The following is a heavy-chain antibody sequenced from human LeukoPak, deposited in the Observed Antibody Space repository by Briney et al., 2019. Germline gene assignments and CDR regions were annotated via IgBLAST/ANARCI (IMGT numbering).Heavy chain of an antibody. CDR2: IYYSGST. V-gene: IGHV4-61*05. Sequence: SETLSLTCTVSGGSISTSNYYWSWIRQPPGKGLEWIGYIYYSGSTNYNPSLKSRVTISVDTSKNQFSLKLSSVTAADTAVYYCTRNRRDGYIREWGQGTLVTVSS. CDR3: TRNRRDGYIRE. D-gene: IGHD5-24*01. J-gene: IGHJ4*02. CDR1: GGSISTSNYY.